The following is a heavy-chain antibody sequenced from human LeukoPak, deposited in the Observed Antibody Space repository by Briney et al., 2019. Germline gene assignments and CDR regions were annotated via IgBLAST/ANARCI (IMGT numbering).Heavy chain of an antibody. CDR1: GFTFSSYW. CDR2: FNSDGSSP. J-gene: IGHJ4*02. CDR3: ARGNYDFWSGYYTGTSFDY. V-gene: IGHV3-74*01. Sequence: QPGGSLRLSCAASGFTFSSYWMHWVRQAPGKGLVWVSRFNSDGSSPSYADSVKGRFTISRDNAKNTLYLKMNSLRVEDTAVYYCARGNYDFWSGYYTGTSFDYWGQGTLVTVSS. D-gene: IGHD3-3*01.